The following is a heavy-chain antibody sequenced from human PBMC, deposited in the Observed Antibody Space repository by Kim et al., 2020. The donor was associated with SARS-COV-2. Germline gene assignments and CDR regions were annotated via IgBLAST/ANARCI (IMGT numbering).Heavy chain of an antibody. J-gene: IGHJ4*02. CDR1: GFTFSSYG. CDR3: ARDQGSGSYSY. D-gene: IGHD3-10*01. CDR2: IWYDGSDK. V-gene: IGHV3-33*01. Sequence: GGSLRLSCAASGFTFSSYGMHWVRQAPGKGLEWVAVIWYDGSDKYYADSVKGRFTISRDNSKNSLYLQMNSLRAEDTAVYYCARDQGSGSYSYWGQGTLVTVSS.